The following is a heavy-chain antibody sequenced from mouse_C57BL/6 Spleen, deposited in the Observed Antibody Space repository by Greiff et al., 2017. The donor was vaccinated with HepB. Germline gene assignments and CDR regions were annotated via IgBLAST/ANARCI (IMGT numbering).Heavy chain of an antibody. Sequence: QVQLQQSGAELVRPGASVTLSCKASGYTFTDYEMHWVKQTPVHGLEWIGAIDPETGGTAYNQKFKGKAILTADKSSSTAYMELRSLTSEDSAVYYCTRGGDSSVPDYWGQGTTLTVSS. CDR3: TRGGDSSVPDY. CDR1: GYTFTDYE. CDR2: IDPETGGT. V-gene: IGHV1-15*01. D-gene: IGHD3-2*02. J-gene: IGHJ2*01.